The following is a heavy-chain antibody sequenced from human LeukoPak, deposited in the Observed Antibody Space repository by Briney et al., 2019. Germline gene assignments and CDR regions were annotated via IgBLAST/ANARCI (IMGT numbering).Heavy chain of an antibody. CDR3: ASHSSSWYRPFDY. Sequence: PSETLSLTCAVYGGSFSGYYWSWIRQPPGKGLEWIGEINHSGSTNYNPSLKSRVTISVDTSKNQFSLKLSSVTAADTAVYYCASHSSSWYRPFDYWGQGTLVTVSS. D-gene: IGHD6-13*01. V-gene: IGHV4-34*01. CDR1: GGSFSGYY. J-gene: IGHJ4*02. CDR2: INHSGST.